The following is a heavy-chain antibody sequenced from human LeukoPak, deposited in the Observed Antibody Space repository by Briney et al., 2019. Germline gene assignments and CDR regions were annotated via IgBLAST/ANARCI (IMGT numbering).Heavy chain of an antibody. CDR1: GYTFTGYY. D-gene: IGHD3-10*01. CDR3: ARGSSFGELWHLDFDY. J-gene: IGHJ4*02. Sequence: EASVKVSCKASGYTFTGYYMHWVRQAPGQGLEWMGWINPNSGGTNYAQKFQGRVTMTRDTSISTAYMELSRLRSDDTAVYYCARGSSFGELWHLDFDYWGQGTLVTVSS. CDR2: INPNSGGT. V-gene: IGHV1-2*02.